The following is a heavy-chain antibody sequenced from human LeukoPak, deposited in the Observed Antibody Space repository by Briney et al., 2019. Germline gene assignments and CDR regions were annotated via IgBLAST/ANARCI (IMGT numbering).Heavy chain of an antibody. D-gene: IGHD3-10*01. CDR3: EGGGSGSYVYFDY. J-gene: IGHJ4*02. V-gene: IGHV3-23*01. CDR2: ISGSGDST. Sequence: GGSLRLSCAASGFTFSSNAMSWVRQAPGKGLEWVSAISGSGDSTYYADSVKGRFTISRDNSKNTLYLQMNSLRAEDTAVYYCEGGGSGSYVYFDYWGQGTLVTVSS. CDR1: GFTFSSNA.